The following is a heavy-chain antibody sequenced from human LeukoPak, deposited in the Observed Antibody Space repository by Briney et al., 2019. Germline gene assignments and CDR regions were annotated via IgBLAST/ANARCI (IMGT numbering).Heavy chain of an antibody. D-gene: IGHD2-15*01. CDR1: GGSISSYY. CDR2: IYYSGST. Sequence: PSETLSLTCTVSGGSISSYYWSWIRQPPGKGLEWIGYIYYSGSTNYTPSLKSRVTISVDTSKNQFSLKLSSVTAADTAVYYCARAIHCSGGSCSYYYGMDVWGQGTTVTVSS. CDR3: ARAIHCSGGSCSYYYGMDV. V-gene: IGHV4-59*01. J-gene: IGHJ6*02.